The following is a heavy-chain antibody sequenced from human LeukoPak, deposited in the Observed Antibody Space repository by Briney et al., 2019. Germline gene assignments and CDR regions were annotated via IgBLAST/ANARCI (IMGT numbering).Heavy chain of an antibody. V-gene: IGHV3-30-3*01. D-gene: IGHD3-22*01. CDR1: GFTFSSYA. J-gene: IGHJ4*02. Sequence: SGGSLRLSCAASGFTFSSYAMHWVRQAPGKGLEWVAVISYDGSNKYYADSVEGRFTISRDNSKNTLYLQMNSLRAEDTAVYYCARGQPAYDSSGYRAFDYWGQGTLVTVSS. CDR3: ARGQPAYDSSGYRAFDY. CDR2: ISYDGSNK.